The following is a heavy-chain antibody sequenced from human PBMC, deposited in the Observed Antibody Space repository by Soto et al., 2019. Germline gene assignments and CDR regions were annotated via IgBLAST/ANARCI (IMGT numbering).Heavy chain of an antibody. CDR1: CGSFSGYY. CDR3: ARGVPDKYYFVS. Sequence: SETLSLTCAVYCGSFSGYYWSWIRQFPQKGMEWIGEMNHSGRTNQNPSLKSRVTISVDTSKNQLSLRLWSVTAADTAIYYCARGVPDKYYFVSWGLGTLVNVSS. V-gene: IGHV4-34*01. J-gene: IGHJ4*02. CDR2: MNHSGRT.